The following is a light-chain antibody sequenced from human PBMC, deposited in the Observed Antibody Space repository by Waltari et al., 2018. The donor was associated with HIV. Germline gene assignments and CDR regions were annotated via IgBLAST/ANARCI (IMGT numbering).Light chain of an antibody. CDR1: PSVSSN. J-gene: IGKJ5*01. V-gene: IGKV3-15*01. CDR2: GAS. Sequence: EIMMTQSPGTLSVSPGERATLSCRASPSVSSNLAWYQQKPGQAPRPLIYGASTRATGMPARFSGSGSGTEFSLTISSLQSEDFAVYYCQQYHHWPLTFGQGTRLEIK. CDR3: QQYHHWPLT.